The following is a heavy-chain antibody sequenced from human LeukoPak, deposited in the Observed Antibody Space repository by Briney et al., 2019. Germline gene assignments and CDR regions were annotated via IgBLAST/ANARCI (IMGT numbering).Heavy chain of an antibody. CDR1: GFTFSSYW. D-gene: IGHD3-22*01. CDR3: ARLRRYNIVVITYFDY. Sequence: PGGSLSLSCAASGFTFSSYWMSWVRQAPGKGLEWVANIKQDGSEKYYVDSVKGRFTISRDNAKNSLYLQMNSLRAEDTAVYYCARLRRYNIVVITYFDYWGQGTLVTVSS. CDR2: IKQDGSEK. J-gene: IGHJ4*02. V-gene: IGHV3-7*01.